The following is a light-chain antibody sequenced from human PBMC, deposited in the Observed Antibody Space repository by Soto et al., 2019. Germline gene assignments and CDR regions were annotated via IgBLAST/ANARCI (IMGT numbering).Light chain of an antibody. J-gene: IGLJ1*01. CDR2: DVN. V-gene: IGLV2-14*03. CDR1: SSDVGAYSY. Sequence: QSVLTQPASVSGSPGQSITISCAGTSSDVGAYSYVSWYQHHPGKAPKLMIYDVNNRPSGDSNRFSGSKSGNTASLTISGLQADDECDYYCSSRTSSAPYVVVTGSKVXVL. CDR3: SSRTSSAPYV.